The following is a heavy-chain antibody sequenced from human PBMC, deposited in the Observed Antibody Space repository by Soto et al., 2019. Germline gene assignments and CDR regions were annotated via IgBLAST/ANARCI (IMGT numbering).Heavy chain of an antibody. V-gene: IGHV3-7*03. CDR1: GFIFSNNW. D-gene: IGHD5-12*01. Sequence: EVQLVESGGGVVQPGGSLTLSCVASGFIFSNNWMSWVRQAPGKGLQGVANIKYDGSETDYEDAVKGRFRISRENAKSSVYLQMNRLRVEDAAVYFCVSGLYSRSFWGHGTLVTVSS. CDR2: IKYDGSET. CDR3: VSGLYSRSF. J-gene: IGHJ1*01.